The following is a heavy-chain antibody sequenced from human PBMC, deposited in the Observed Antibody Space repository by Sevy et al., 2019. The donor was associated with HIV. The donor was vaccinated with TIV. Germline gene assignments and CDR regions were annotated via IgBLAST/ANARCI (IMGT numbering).Heavy chain of an antibody. CDR1: GYTLTELS. CDR2: FDPEDSET. D-gene: IGHD6-13*01. V-gene: IGHV1-24*01. CDR3: ATHSRSWCDGMDV. J-gene: IGHJ6*01. Sequence: ASVKVSCKVSGYTLTELSMHWVRQAPGKGLEWMGGFDPEDSETIYPQKFQGRVTMTEDTSTDTASMELSSLRSEDTAVYYCATHSRSWCDGMDVWGQGTTVTVSS.